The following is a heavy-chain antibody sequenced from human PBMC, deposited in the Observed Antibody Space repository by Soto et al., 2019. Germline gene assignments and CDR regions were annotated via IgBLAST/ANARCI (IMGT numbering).Heavy chain of an antibody. CDR3: AKRNQLIGFDY. CDR1: GGSISSYY. CDR2: IYYSGST. Sequence: SETLSLTCTVSGGSISSYYWSWIRQPPGEGLEWIGYIYYSGSTNYNPSLKSRVTISVDTSKNQFSLKLSSVTAADTAVYYCAKRNQLIGFDYWGQGTLVTVSS. V-gene: IGHV4-59*01. J-gene: IGHJ4*02. D-gene: IGHD1-1*01.